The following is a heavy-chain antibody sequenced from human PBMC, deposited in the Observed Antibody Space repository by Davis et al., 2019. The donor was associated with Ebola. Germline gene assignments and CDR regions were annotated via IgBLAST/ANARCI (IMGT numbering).Heavy chain of an antibody. D-gene: IGHD4-11*01. CDR1: GFTFSSYG. Sequence: GESLKISCAASGFTFSSYGMHWVRQAPGKGLEWVAVIWYDGSNKYYADSVKGRFTISRDNSKNTLYLQMNSLRAEDTAVYYCAGEDDYSNDYWGQGTLVTVSP. J-gene: IGHJ4*02. V-gene: IGHV3-33*01. CDR2: IWYDGSNK. CDR3: AGEDDYSNDY.